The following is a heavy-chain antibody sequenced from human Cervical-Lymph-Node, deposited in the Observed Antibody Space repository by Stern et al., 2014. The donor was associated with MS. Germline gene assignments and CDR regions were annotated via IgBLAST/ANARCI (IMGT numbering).Heavy chain of an antibody. D-gene: IGHD4-11*01. J-gene: IGHJ6*02. CDR3: ARGDQSNYYYHFGFDV. Sequence: QVQLVQSGPAVKKPGASVRLSCKASGYTFNSFGISWVRQAPGQGLEWMGWMNPTSAKTGYAQKFQGRVTMTRNNSISTAYMELTSLRSEDTAVYYCARGDQSNYYYHFGFDVWGQGTTVTVSS. V-gene: IGHV1-8*01. CDR2: MNPTSAKT. CDR1: GYTFNSFG.